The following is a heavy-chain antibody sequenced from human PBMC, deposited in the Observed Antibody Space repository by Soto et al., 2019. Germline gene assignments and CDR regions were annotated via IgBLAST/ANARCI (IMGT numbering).Heavy chain of an antibody. D-gene: IGHD2-21*01. Sequence: QVQVVQSGAEEKKPGASVKVSCKASGYTFTSYAMHWVRQAPGQRLEWMGWINAGNGNTKYSQKFQGRVTITRDTAASTAYMELSSLRSEDTDVYDCARSFVVVNALDYWGQGTLVTVSS. J-gene: IGHJ4*02. CDR3: ARSFVVVNALDY. CDR2: INAGNGNT. V-gene: IGHV1-3*05. CDR1: GYTFTSYA.